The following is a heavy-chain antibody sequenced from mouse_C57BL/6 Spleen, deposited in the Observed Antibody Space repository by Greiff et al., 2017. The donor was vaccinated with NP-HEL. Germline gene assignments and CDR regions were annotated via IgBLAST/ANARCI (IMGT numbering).Heavy chain of an antibody. J-gene: IGHJ1*03. CDR1: GYAFSSSW. CDR2: IYPGDGDT. D-gene: IGHD2-5*01. CDR3: ARSSNYWYFDV. Sequence: QVQLKQSGPELVKPGASVKISCKASGYAFSSSWMNWVKQRPGKGLEWIGRIYPGDGDTNYNGKFKGKATLTADKSSSTAYMQLSSLTSEDSAVYFCARSSNYWYFDVWGTGTTVTVSS. V-gene: IGHV1-82*01.